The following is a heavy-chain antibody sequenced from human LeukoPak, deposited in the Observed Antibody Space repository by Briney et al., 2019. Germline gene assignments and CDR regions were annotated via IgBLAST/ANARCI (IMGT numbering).Heavy chain of an antibody. CDR1: GFTFSSYS. CDR2: LNSDGSNT. V-gene: IGHV3-74*01. D-gene: IGHD2/OR15-2a*01. CDR3: ARDLSMSKGY. Sequence: GGSLRLSCAASGFTFSSYSMNWVRQAPGKGLVWVSRLNSDGSNTNYADSVKGRFTISRDNAKNTLYLQMNSLRAEDTAVYYCARDLSMSKGYWGQGTLVTVSS. J-gene: IGHJ4*02.